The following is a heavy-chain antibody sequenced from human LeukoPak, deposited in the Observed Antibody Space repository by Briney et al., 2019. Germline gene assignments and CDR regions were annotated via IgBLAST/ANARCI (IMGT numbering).Heavy chain of an antibody. J-gene: IGHJ4*02. CDR2: INTDGTVT. V-gene: IGHV3-74*01. D-gene: IGHD6-19*01. Sequence: GGSLRVSCAASGFTFSKYWMLWVRQAPGKGLESVSRINTDGTVTTYADSVKGRFTVSRDNADNTMFVQINSVRDEDTAVYYCATKQWLAPPPDSWGQGTPVTVSS. CDR3: ATKQWLAPPPDS. CDR1: GFTFSKYW.